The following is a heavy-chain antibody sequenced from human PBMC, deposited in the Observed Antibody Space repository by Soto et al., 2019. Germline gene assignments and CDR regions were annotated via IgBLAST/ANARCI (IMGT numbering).Heavy chain of an antibody. J-gene: IGHJ6*02. V-gene: IGHV1-69*06. CDR3: ARSGFWSGYYPKHYGMDV. Sequence: SVKVSCKASGGTFSSYAISWVRQAPGQGLEWMGGIIPIFGTANYAQKFQGRVTITADKSTSTAYMELSSLRSEDTAVYYCARSGFWSGYYPKHYGMDVWGQGTTVTVSS. CDR2: IIPIFGTA. CDR1: GGTFSSYA. D-gene: IGHD3-3*01.